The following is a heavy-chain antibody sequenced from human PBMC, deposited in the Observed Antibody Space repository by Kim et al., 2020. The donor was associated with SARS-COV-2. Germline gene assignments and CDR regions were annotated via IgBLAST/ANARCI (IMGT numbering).Heavy chain of an antibody. Sequence: SVKVSCKASGGTFSSYAISWVRQAPGQGLEWMGGIIPIFGTANYAQKFQGRVTITADESTSTAYMELSSLRSEDTAVYYCARNRHHNDRIAAAERFVLYYYYYGMDVWGQGTTVTVSS. CDR1: GGTFSSYA. J-gene: IGHJ6*02. CDR2: IIPIFGTA. D-gene: IGHD6-13*01. V-gene: IGHV1-69*13. CDR3: ARNRHHNDRIAAAERFVLYYYYYGMDV.